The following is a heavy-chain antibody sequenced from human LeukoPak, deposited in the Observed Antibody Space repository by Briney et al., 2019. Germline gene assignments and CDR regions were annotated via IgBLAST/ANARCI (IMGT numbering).Heavy chain of an antibody. D-gene: IGHD3-3*01. J-gene: IGHJ4*02. V-gene: IGHV5-51*01. Sequence: GESLKISCKGSGYTFSSHWIGWVRQMPGKGLEWMGIIYPGDSDTRYSPSLQGQVTISVDTSIGTAYLQWSSLKASDTAIYYCARQNDFRLDYWGQGTLVTVSS. CDR1: GYTFSSHW. CDR3: ARQNDFRLDY. CDR2: IYPGDSDT.